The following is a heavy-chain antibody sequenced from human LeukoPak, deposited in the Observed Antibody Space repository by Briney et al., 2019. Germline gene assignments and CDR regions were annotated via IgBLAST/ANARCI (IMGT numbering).Heavy chain of an antibody. D-gene: IGHD4-23*01. Sequence: ASVKVSCKASGYTFTSYYMHWVRQAPGQGLEWMGWINPNSGGTNYAQKFQGRVTMTRDTSISTAYMELSRLRSDDTAVYYCARDYGGNSDGGFPKVYYYMDVWGKGTTVTVSS. V-gene: IGHV1-2*02. CDR1: GYTFTSYY. J-gene: IGHJ6*03. CDR2: INPNSGGT. CDR3: ARDYGGNSDGGFPKVYYYMDV.